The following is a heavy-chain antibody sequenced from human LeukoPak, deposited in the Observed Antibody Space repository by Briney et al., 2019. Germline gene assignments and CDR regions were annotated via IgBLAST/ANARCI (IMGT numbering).Heavy chain of an antibody. J-gene: IGHJ4*02. CDR3: ASGYWAGANCRRDY. V-gene: IGHV3-21*01. CDR1: GFTFSSYA. D-gene: IGHD4/OR15-4a*01. CDR2: IGSGGTDI. Sequence: GGSLRLSCAASGFTFSSYAMNWVRQAPRKGLDWVSGIGSGGTDIYYAASVQGRFTITRDNAQISLYLHMDSLRAEDTAVYYCASGYWAGANCRRDYWGQGTLVTVSS.